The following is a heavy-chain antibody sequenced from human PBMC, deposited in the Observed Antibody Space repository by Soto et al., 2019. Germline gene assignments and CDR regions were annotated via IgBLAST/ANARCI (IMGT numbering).Heavy chain of an antibody. CDR2: ISSGGGTT. V-gene: IGHV3-23*04. CDR3: AKLKGGLGRFYGMDA. D-gene: IGHD3-3*01. CDR1: GFSFRNYA. J-gene: IGHJ6*02. Sequence: DEQLVESGGGSLQPGGSLRLSCAASGFSFRNYAMTWVRQSPGKGLEWVSLISSGGGTTNYADSVKGRFSISRDNSQNMLYLQMNGVRGEDTALYYCAKLKGGLGRFYGMDAWGQGTMVIVSS.